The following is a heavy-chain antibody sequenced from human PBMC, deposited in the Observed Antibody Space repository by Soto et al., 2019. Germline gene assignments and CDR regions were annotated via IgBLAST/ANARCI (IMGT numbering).Heavy chain of an antibody. CDR1: GFSLSNARMG. Sequence: QVTLKESGPVLVKPTETLTLTCTVSGFSLSNARMGVSWIRQPPGKALEWLAHIFSNDEKSYSTSLKSRLTISKDTSKSQVVLTMTNMDPVDTATYYCARINYDFWSGYGNFDYWGQGTLVTVSS. CDR2: IFSNDEK. CDR3: ARINYDFWSGYGNFDY. V-gene: IGHV2-26*01. D-gene: IGHD3-3*01. J-gene: IGHJ4*02.